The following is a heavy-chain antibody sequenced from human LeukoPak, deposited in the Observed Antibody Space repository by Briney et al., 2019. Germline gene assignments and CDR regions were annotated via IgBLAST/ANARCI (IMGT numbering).Heavy chain of an antibody. Sequence: SETLSLTCTVSGGSISSYYWGWIRQPPGKGLECIGYIHYSGSPNYNPSLKSRVTISVDTATNQFSLKLRSVTAADTAVYYCARDFSAAFDIWGQGTMVTVSS. CDR2: IHYSGSP. CDR3: ARDFSAAFDI. V-gene: IGHV4-59*01. J-gene: IGHJ3*02. CDR1: GGSISSYY. D-gene: IGHD2/OR15-2a*01.